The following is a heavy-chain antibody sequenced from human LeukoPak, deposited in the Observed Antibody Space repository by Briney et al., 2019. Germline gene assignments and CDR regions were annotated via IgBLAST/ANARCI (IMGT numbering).Heavy chain of an antibody. CDR1: GGSISSSIYY. CDR2: IYYSGST. V-gene: IGHV4-39*07. D-gene: IGHD3-10*01. CDR3: AREALWFGESSYYFDY. Sequence: SETLSLTCTVSGGSISSSIYYWGWIRQPPGKGLEWIGSIYYSGSTYYNPSLKSRVTISVDTSKNQFSLKLSSVTAADTAVYYCAREALWFGESSYYFDYWGQGTLVTVSS. J-gene: IGHJ4*02.